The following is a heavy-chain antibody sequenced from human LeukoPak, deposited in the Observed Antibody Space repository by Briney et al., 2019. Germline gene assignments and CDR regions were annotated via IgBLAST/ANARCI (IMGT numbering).Heavy chain of an antibody. CDR1: GFTFSSYS. Sequence: GGSLRLSCAASGFTFSSYSMNWVRQAPGKGLEWVSSISSSSSYIYYADSVKGRFTISRDNAKNSLYLQMNNLRAEDTAVYYCAKDPGTYYYDSSYYAGWGQGVLVTVSS. CDR2: ISSSSSYI. CDR3: AKDPGTYYYDSSYYAG. D-gene: IGHD3-22*01. J-gene: IGHJ4*02. V-gene: IGHV3-21*04.